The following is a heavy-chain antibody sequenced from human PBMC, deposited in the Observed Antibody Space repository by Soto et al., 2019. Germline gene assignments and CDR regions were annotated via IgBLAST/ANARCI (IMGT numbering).Heavy chain of an antibody. CDR3: ARSSRGGYYGSGSQKGYMDV. Sequence: SETLSLTCAVYGGSFSGYYWSWIRQPPGKGQEWIGEINHSGSTNYNPSLKSRVTISVDTSKYQFSLKLSSVTAADTAVYYCARSSRGGYYGSGSQKGYMDVWGKGTTVTVSS. J-gene: IGHJ6*03. V-gene: IGHV4-34*01. D-gene: IGHD3-10*01. CDR1: GGSFSGYY. CDR2: INHSGST.